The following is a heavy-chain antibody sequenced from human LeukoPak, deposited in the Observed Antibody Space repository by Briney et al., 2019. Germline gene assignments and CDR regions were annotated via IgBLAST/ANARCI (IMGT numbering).Heavy chain of an antibody. CDR1: GGSISNSY. J-gene: IGHJ4*02. CDR2: IYTTGST. Sequence: SETLSLTCTVSGGSISNSYWSWIRQPAGKGLEWIGRIYTTGSTNYNPSLKSRVTISVDTSKNQFSLKLSSVTAADTAVYYCASGPPWYYFDYWGQGTLVTVSS. V-gene: IGHV4-4*07. CDR3: ASGPPWYYFDY. D-gene: IGHD2-8*02.